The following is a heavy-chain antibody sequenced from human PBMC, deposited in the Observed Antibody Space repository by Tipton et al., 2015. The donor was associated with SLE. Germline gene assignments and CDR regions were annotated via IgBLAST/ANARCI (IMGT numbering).Heavy chain of an antibody. V-gene: IGHV4-59*01. J-gene: IGHJ4*02. CDR3: ARAPSSGFYSDY. CDR2: IYYSGST. Sequence: TLSLTCTVSGGSISSYYWSWIRQPPGKGLEWIGYIYYSGSTNYNPSLKSRVTISVDTSKNQFSLKLSSVTAADTAVYYCARAPSSGFYSDYWGQGTLVTVSP. CDR1: GGSISSYY. D-gene: IGHD6-25*01.